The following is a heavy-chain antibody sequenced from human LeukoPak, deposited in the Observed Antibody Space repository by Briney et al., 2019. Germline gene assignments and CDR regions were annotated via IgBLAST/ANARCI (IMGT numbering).Heavy chain of an antibody. J-gene: IGHJ4*02. Sequence: GGSLRLSCAASGFTFSSYEMNWVRQAPGKGLEWVSAISGSGGSTYYTDSVKGRFTISRDNSKNTLYLQMNSLRAEDTAVYYCAKEYYDFWSGHPHDYWGQGTLVTVSS. V-gene: IGHV3-23*01. CDR1: GFTFSSYE. CDR2: ISGSGGST. CDR3: AKEYYDFWSGHPHDY. D-gene: IGHD3-3*01.